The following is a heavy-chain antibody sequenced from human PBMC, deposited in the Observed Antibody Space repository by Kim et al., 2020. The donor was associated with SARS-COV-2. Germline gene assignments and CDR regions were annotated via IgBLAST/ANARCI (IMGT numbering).Heavy chain of an antibody. CDR3: ARGSLRMPTIWAVTY. V-gene: IGHV3-30*04. CDR2: ISYDGRYE. Sequence: GGSLRLSCAASGFIFRNYAMHWLRQAPGKGLEWVAVISYDGRYENFTDSVKGRFTISRDNSNNMMYLQMNSLRREDTAVYYCARGSLRMPTIWAVTYWGQERLVTVSS. J-gene: IGHJ4*02. CDR1: GFIFRNYA. D-gene: IGHD3-16*01.